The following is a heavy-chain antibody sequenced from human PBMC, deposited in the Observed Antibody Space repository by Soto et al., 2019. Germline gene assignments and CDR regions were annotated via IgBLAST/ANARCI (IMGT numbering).Heavy chain of an antibody. CDR1: GFTFSTYS. D-gene: IGHD3-10*01. J-gene: IGHJ6*02. Sequence: EVQLVESGGGLVKPGGSLRLSCAASGFTFSTYSMNWVRQAPGKGLEWVSSISSSSSYIYYADSVKGRFTISRDNAKNSLPLQMNSLSAEDTAVYYCASQYMVRDPLSAYGMDVWGQGTTVTVSS. V-gene: IGHV3-21*01. CDR3: ASQYMVRDPLSAYGMDV. CDR2: ISSSSSYI.